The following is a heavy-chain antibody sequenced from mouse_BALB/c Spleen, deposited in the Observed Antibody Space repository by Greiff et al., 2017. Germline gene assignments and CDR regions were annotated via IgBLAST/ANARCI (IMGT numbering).Heavy chain of an antibody. D-gene: IGHD2-14*01. V-gene: IGHV14-3*02. CDR2: IDPANGNT. CDR3: ARRRDYRYDGIYYYAMDY. J-gene: IGHJ4*01. CDR1: GFNIKDTY. Sequence: VHVKQSGAELVKPGASVKLSCTASGFNIKDTYMHWVKQRPEQGLEWIGRIDPANGNTKYDPKFQGKATITADTSSNTAYLQLSSLTSEDTAVYYCARRRDYRYDGIYYYAMDYWGQGTSVTVSS.